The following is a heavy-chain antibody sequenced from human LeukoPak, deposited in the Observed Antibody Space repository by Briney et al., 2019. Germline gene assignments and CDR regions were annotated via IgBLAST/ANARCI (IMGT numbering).Heavy chain of an antibody. CDR1: GYAFTRYY. Sequence: GASVKVSCKASGYAFTRYYMHWVRRAPGQGLEWMGIINPSGGSTSYAQKFQGRVTMTRDTSTSTVYMELSSLRSEDTAVYYCARDGEGRVDSSGYYPDSWGQGTLVTVSS. J-gene: IGHJ4*02. CDR3: ARDGEGRVDSSGYYPDS. D-gene: IGHD3-22*01. CDR2: INPSGGST. V-gene: IGHV1-46*01.